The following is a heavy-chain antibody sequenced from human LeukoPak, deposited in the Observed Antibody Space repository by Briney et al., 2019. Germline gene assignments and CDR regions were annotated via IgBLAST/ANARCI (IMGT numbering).Heavy chain of an antibody. V-gene: IGHV3-23*01. D-gene: IGHD3-3*01. CDR3: AKDQVRFLEGLPYYFDL. CDR1: GFTFGDYA. Sequence: GGSLRLSCTASGFTFGDYAMSWVRQAPGQGLAWVSGISGSGDTTYYSDSVEGRFSISRDNSKNTLYLEMSSLRAEDTAVYFCAKDQVRFLEGLPYYFDLWGRGSLVIVSS. CDR2: ISGSGDTT. J-gene: IGHJ4*02.